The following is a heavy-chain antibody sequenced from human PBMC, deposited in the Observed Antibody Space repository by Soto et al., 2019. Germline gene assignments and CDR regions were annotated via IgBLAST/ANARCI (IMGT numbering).Heavy chain of an antibody. J-gene: IGHJ4*02. CDR3: ERSKYSISSFDY. CDR1: GFSLSTDDVG. Sequence: SGPTLVNPTQTLTLTCTFSGFSLSTDDVGVGWIRQPPGKALDWLAVIYWDDDKRYSPSLKSRLTITKDTSKNQVLLTMTKMDPVDTDTYFCERSKYSISSFDYWGQGALVTVSS. CDR2: IYWDDDK. V-gene: IGHV2-5*02. D-gene: IGHD6-6*01.